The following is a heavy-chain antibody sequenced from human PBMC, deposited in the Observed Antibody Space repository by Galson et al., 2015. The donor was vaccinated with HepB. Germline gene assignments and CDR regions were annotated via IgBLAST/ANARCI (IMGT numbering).Heavy chain of an antibody. CDR2: IIPIFGTA. D-gene: IGHD4-17*01. Sequence: SVKVSCKASGGTFSSYAIGWVRQAPGQGLEWMGGIIPIFGTANYAQKFQGRVTITADESTSTAYMELSSLRAEDTAVYYCARRTTVPLRGFDPWGQGTLVTVSS. J-gene: IGHJ5*02. CDR1: GGTFSSYA. V-gene: IGHV1-69*13. CDR3: ARRTTVPLRGFDP.